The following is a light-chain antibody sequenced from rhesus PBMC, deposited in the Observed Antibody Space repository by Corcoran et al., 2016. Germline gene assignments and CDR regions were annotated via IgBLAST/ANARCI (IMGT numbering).Light chain of an antibody. CDR2: GAS. V-gene: IGKV3-24*04. J-gene: IGKJ1*01. CDR3: LQLSNWPWT. Sequence: EIVMTQSPATLSLSPGEGATLSCRASQSVGSSLAWYQQKPGQAPRLLIYGASIRATGIPDRFSGSGSGTDVTLTISSLEPEDVAVYYCLQLSNWPWTFGQGTKVEI. CDR1: QSVGSS.